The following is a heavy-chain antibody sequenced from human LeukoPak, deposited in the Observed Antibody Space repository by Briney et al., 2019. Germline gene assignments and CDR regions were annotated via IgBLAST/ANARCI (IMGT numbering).Heavy chain of an antibody. V-gene: IGHV3-23*01. Sequence: GGSLRLSCAASGFTFSSYAMSWVRQAPGKGLEWVSAIIVSGGSTYYADSVKGRFTISRDNSKNTLYLQMNSLRAEDTDVYYCAKDLGSGWGGGGDFDYWGQGTLVTVSS. CDR3: AKDLGSGWGGGGDFDY. CDR2: IIVSGGST. CDR1: GFTFSSYA. J-gene: IGHJ4*02. D-gene: IGHD6-19*01.